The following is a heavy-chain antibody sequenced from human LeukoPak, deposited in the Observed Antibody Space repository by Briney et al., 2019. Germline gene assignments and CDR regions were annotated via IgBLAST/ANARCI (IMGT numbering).Heavy chain of an antibody. V-gene: IGHV3-20*04. CDR1: GFNFDDYG. D-gene: IGHD3-3*02. CDR3: ARGSSFSNY. Sequence: GGSLRLSCAASGFNFDDYGMTWVRQAPGKGLEPVSGSWNGGSEGYADSVKGRFTISRDNAKNSLYLQMNSLRAEDTALYYCARGSSFSNYWGQGTLVTVSS. J-gene: IGHJ4*02. CDR2: SWNGGSE.